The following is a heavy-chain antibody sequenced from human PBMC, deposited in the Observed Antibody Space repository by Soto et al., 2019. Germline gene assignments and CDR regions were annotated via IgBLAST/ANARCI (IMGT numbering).Heavy chain of an antibody. CDR2: ISSSSSYI. D-gene: IGHD5-18*01. V-gene: IGHV3-21*01. CDR1: GFTFSSYS. CDR3: ARAPPKLQLWFLY. Sequence: PGGSLRLSCAASGFTFSSYSMNWVRQAPGKGLEWVSSISSSSSYIYYADSVKGRFTISRDNAKNSLYLQMNSLRAEDTAVYYCARAPPKLQLWFLYWGQGTLGTVS. J-gene: IGHJ4*02.